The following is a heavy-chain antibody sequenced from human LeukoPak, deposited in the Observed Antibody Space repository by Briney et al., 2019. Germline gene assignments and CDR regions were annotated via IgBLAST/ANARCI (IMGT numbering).Heavy chain of an antibody. Sequence: GGSLRLSCAASGFTFSSYWMHWVRQAPGKGLVWVSHIDSDGSSTSYADSVKGRFTISRDNAKNTLYLQMNSLRAEDTAVYYCARDRDCSGGSCYSGLPHPVENWFDCWGQGTLVTVSS. J-gene: IGHJ5*01. CDR2: IDSDGSST. CDR1: GFTFSSYW. V-gene: IGHV3-74*01. D-gene: IGHD2-15*01. CDR3: ARDRDCSGGSCYSGLPHPVENWFDC.